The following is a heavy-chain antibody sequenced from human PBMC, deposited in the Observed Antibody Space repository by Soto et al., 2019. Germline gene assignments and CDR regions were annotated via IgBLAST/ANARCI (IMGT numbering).Heavy chain of an antibody. Sequence: GEALKICCKCSGYSFRSHLSGGVRQMAGECLEWMGNIYPADSDTRYSPSCQGHVTISADKSIRTAYLQWSSLKASDTGIYYCARISHSTESYYESYGMDIWGPGTTVTVSS. CDR2: IYPADSDT. J-gene: IGHJ6*02. CDR3: ARISHSTESYYESYGMDI. V-gene: IGHV5-51*01. CDR1: GYSFRSHL. D-gene: IGHD6-13*01.